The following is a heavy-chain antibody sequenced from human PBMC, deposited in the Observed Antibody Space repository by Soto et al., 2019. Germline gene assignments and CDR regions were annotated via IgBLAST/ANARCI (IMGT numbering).Heavy chain of an antibody. V-gene: IGHV4-59*08. CDR3: ARRSRIAARRGYYYYYMDV. D-gene: IGHD6-6*01. J-gene: IGHJ6*03. CDR1: GGYISSYY. CDR2: IYYSGSG. Sequence: SETLSLTCNVSGGYISSYYCIWIRPPPWKGLEWMGYIYYSGSGNYNPSLKSRVTISVDTSKNQFSLKLSSVTAADTAVYYCARRSRIAARRGYYYYYMDVWGKGTTVTVSS.